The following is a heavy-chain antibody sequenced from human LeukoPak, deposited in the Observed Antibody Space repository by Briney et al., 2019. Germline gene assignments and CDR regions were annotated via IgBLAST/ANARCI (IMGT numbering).Heavy chain of an antibody. CDR2: IIPILDVA. CDR1: GGTFNTYA. Sequence: SVKVSCKASGGTFNTYAITWVRQAPGQGLEWMGRIIPILDVADSAQRFQGRVTITADRSTSTVYMELNSLRSEDTAIYYCARFPVRGYTYGSVIHHMDVWGQGTTFIVSS. V-gene: IGHV1-69*04. CDR3: ARFPVRGYTYGSVIHHMDV. J-gene: IGHJ6*02. D-gene: IGHD5-18*01.